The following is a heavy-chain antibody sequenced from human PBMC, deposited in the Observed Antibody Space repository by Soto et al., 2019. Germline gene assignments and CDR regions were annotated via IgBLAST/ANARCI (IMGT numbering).Heavy chain of an antibody. CDR2: TYYRSKWNY. Sequence: QTLSLTCAISGDSVSNKGATWNWVRLSPSRGLEWLGRTYYRSKWNYDYAIYVKSRISTNPHTSKNQFSLQLNSVTPEDTAVYYCARDPPDFNSGLDYWGQGNVVTVSS. J-gene: IGHJ4*02. CDR3: ARDPPDFNSGLDY. D-gene: IGHD1-26*01. CDR1: GDSVSNKGAT. V-gene: IGHV6-1*01.